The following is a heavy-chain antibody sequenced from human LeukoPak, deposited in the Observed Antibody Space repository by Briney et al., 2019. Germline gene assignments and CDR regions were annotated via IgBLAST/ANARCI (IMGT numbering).Heavy chain of an antibody. CDR3: ARDIGDFWSGYYRY. V-gene: IGHV4-61*02. J-gene: IGHJ4*02. D-gene: IGHD3-3*01. Sequence: SETLSLTCTVSGGSISSGSYYWSWIRQPAGKGLEWIRRIYTSGSTNYNPSLNSRVTISVDTPKNQFSLKLSSVTAADTAVYYCARDIGDFWSGYYRYWGQGTLVTVSS. CDR2: IYTSGST. CDR1: GGSISSGSYY.